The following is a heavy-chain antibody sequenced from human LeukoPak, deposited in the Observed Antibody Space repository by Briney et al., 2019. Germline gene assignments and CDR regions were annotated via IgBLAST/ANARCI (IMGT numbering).Heavy chain of an antibody. CDR2: IYYSGST. CDR1: GGSISSYY. J-gene: IGHJ4*02. Sequence: KPSETLSLTCTVSGGSISSYYWSWIRQPPRKGLEWIGYIYYSGSTNYNPSLKSRATISVDTSKNQFSLKLRSVTAADTAVYYCVRANYFDYWGQGTLVTVSS. V-gene: IGHV4-59*01. CDR3: VRANYFDY.